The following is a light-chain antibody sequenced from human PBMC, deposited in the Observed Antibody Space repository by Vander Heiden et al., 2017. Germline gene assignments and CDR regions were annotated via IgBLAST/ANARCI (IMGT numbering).Light chain of an antibody. CDR1: GSNIGSNA. CDR3: AAWDDRLNGPV. J-gene: IGLJ3*02. Sequence: QSVLTQPPSASGTPGQRVTISCSGSGSNIGSNAVNWYHQVPGTAPKLLIYSNNQRPSGVPDRFSGSKSGTSGSLAISGLQSEDEADYYCAAWDDRLNGPVFGGGTKLTVL. CDR2: SNN. V-gene: IGLV1-44*01.